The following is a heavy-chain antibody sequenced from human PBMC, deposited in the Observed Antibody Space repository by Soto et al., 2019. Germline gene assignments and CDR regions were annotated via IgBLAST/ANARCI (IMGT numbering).Heavy chain of an antibody. CDR2: ISYSGAT. V-gene: IGHV4-59*01. Sequence: SETLSLTCTVCCLHMRVYLGLYTAIFTGETLECLGYISYSGATNYNPSLKSRVSMSIDTPKNQFSLKLSSVTAADTALYYCARTYDGSGPNSGGYGFDIWGQGTMVTVSS. J-gene: IGHJ3*02. CDR1: CLHMRVY. CDR3: ARTYDGSGPNSGGYGFDI. D-gene: IGHD3-22*01.